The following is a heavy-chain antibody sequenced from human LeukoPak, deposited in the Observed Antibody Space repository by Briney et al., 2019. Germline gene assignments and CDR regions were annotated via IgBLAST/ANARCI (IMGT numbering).Heavy chain of an antibody. D-gene: IGHD6-6*01. Sequence: KSSETLSLTCTVSGGSISSYYWSWIRQPPGKGLEWIGYIYYSGSTNYNPSLKSRVTISVDTSKNQFSLKLSSVTAADTAVYYCARDDRYSSPSGYFQHWGQGTLVTVSS. CDR3: ARDDRYSSPSGYFQH. V-gene: IGHV4-59*01. CDR1: GGSISSYY. J-gene: IGHJ1*01. CDR2: IYYSGST.